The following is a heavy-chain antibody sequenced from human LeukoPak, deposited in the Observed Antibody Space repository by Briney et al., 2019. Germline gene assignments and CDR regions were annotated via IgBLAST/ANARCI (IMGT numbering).Heavy chain of an antibody. J-gene: IGHJ3*01. CDR1: GFTVSSNY. V-gene: IGHV3-66*01. CDR3: ARDPANYYYGSGSRIPLFN. Sequence: GGSLRLSCAASGFTVSSNYMSWVRQAPGKGLEWVSVIYSGGGTYYADSVKGRFTISRDNSKNTLYLQMNSLRAEDTAVYYCARDPANYYYGSGSRIPLFNWGQGTMVTVSS. CDR2: IYSGGGT. D-gene: IGHD3-10*01.